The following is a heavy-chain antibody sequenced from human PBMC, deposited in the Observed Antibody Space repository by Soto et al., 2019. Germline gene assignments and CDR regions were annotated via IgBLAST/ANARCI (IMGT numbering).Heavy chain of an antibody. J-gene: IGHJ5*02. D-gene: IGHD4-17*01. CDR1: GFTVSRDY. V-gene: IGHV3-53*01. Sequence: EVQLVESGGGLIQPGGSLRLSCAASGFTVSRDYMSWVRQAPGKGLEWVSVIYTGGSTYYADSVKGRFTFSRDNSKNTLYLEMNSLGAEDTAVYYCARAYGGNPALFDPWGQGTLVTVSS. CDR2: IYTGGST. CDR3: ARAYGGNPALFDP.